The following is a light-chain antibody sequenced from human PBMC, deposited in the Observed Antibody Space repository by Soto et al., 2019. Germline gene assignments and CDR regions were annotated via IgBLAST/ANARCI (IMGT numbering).Light chain of an antibody. CDR2: EVC. V-gene: IGLV2-8*01. CDR3: SSYAGSNNWN. CDR1: SSDVGGYNY. J-gene: IGLJ1*01. Sequence: QSALTQPPSASGSPGQSVTISCTGTSSDVGGYNYVSWYQQHPGKAPKLMIYEVCKRPSGVPDRFSGSKSGNTASLTVSGLQAEDEADYYCSSYAGSNNWNFGTGTKLTVL.